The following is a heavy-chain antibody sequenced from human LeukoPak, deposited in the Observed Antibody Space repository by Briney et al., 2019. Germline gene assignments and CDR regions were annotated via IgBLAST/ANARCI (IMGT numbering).Heavy chain of an antibody. V-gene: IGHV4-34*01. CDR2: INHSGST. Sequence: SETLSLTCAVYGGSFGGYYWSWIRQPPGKGLEWIGEINHSGSTNYNPSLKSRVTISVDTSKNQFSLKLSSVTAADTAVYYCARAVAAAAIYYYYYGMDVWGQGTTVTVSS. CDR3: ARAVAAAAIYYYYYGMDV. J-gene: IGHJ6*02. CDR1: GGSFGGYY. D-gene: IGHD6-13*01.